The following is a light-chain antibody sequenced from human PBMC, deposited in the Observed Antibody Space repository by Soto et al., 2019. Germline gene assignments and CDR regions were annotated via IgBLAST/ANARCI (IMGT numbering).Light chain of an antibody. CDR1: SSDVGGYNY. J-gene: IGLJ1*01. V-gene: IGLV2-14*01. Sequence: QSVLTQPASVSGSPGQSITISCTGTSSDVGGYNYVSWYQQHPGKVPKLMIYDVSSRPSGVSNRFSGSKSGNTASLTISGLQAEDEADYYCSSYTTSNTHVFGGGTKLTV. CDR2: DVS. CDR3: SSYTTSNTHV.